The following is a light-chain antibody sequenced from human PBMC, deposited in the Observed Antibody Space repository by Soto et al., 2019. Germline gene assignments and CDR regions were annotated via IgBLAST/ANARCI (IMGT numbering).Light chain of an antibody. CDR2: GAS. V-gene: IGKV3-20*01. CDR3: QQYGSSPYT. J-gene: IGKJ2*01. Sequence: EIVLTQSPGTLSLSPGERATLSCRASQSVSNTYLAWYQQKPGQAPRLLIYGASSRATGGPDRFSGSGSATDFTLIISRLEPEDFAVYYCQQYGSSPYTFGQGTKLEIK. CDR1: QSVSNTY.